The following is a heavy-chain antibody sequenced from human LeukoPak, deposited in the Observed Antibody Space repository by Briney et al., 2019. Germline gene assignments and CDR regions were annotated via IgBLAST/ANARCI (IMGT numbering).Heavy chain of an antibody. CDR3: ARDMGTTVTVRGFDY. J-gene: IGHJ4*02. Sequence: SVKVSCKASGGTLSSYAISWVRQAPGQGLEWMGRIIPILGIANYAQKFQGRVTITADKSTSTAYMELSSLRSEDTAVYYCARDMGTTVTVRGFDYWGQGTLVTVSS. CDR2: IIPILGIA. CDR1: GGTLSSYA. V-gene: IGHV1-69*04. D-gene: IGHD4-17*01.